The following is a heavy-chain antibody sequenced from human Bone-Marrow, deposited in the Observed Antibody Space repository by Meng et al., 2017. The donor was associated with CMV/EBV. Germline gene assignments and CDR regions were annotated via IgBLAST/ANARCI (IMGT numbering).Heavy chain of an antibody. CDR3: ASTTVLYSGYEGAANDN. D-gene: IGHD5-12*01. V-gene: IGHV3-NL1*01. Sequence: GGSLRLSCAASGFTFSSYGMHWVRQAPGKGLEWVSVIYSGGSTYYADSVKGRFTISRDNSKNTLYLQMNSLRAEETAVYYCASTTVLYSGYEGAANDNYGQGTLVTVSS. CDR1: GFTFSSYG. J-gene: IGHJ4*02. CDR2: IYSGGST.